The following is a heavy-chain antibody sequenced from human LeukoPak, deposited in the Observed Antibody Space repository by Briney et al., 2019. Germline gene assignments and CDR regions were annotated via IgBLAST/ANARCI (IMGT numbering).Heavy chain of an antibody. CDR3: ARAVAGFGP. V-gene: IGHV3-21*01. CDR2: ISSSSSYI. Sequence: GGSLRLSCAASGFTFDDYGMSWVRQAPGKGLEWVSSISSSSSYIYYADSVKGRFTISRDNAKNSLYLQMNSLRAEDTAVYYCARAVAGFGPWGQGTLVTVSS. J-gene: IGHJ5*02. CDR1: GFTFDDYG. D-gene: IGHD6-19*01.